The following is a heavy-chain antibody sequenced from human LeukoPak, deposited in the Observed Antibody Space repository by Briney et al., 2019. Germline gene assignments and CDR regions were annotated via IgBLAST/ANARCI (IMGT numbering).Heavy chain of an antibody. CDR3: ARAPPIVGAAYYFDY. D-gene: IGHD1-26*01. J-gene: IGHJ4*02. CDR1: GYTFTSYG. Sequence: ASVKVSCKASGYTFTSYGISWVRQAPGQGLEWMGWISAYNGNTNYAQKLQGRVTITTDTSTSTAYMELRSLRSDDTAVYYCARAPPIVGAAYYFDYWGQGTLVTVSS. V-gene: IGHV1-18*01. CDR2: ISAYNGNT.